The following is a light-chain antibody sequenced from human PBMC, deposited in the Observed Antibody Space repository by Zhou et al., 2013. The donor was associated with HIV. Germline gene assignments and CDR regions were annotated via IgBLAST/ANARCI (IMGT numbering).Light chain of an antibody. CDR3: QQYNSYSPYT. J-gene: IGKJ2*01. CDR2: KAS. CDR1: QSINSW. Sequence: DIQMTQSPSTLSASVGDRVTITCRASQSINSWLAWYQQKPGKVPKLLIYKASSLEGGVPSRFSGSGSGTEFTLTISNLQPDDFATYYCQQYNSYSPYTFGQGTKLEVK. V-gene: IGKV1-5*03.